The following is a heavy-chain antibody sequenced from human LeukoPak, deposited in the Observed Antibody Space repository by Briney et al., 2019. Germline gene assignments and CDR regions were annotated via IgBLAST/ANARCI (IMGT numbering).Heavy chain of an antibody. CDR2: ISWNSGSI. Sequence: PGGSLRLSCAASGFTFDDYAMHWVRQAPGKGLEWVSGISWNSGSIGYADSVKGRFTISRDNAKNSLYLQMNSLRAEDTALYYCAKSPGSGGFDYWGQGTLVTVSS. J-gene: IGHJ4*02. V-gene: IGHV3-9*01. D-gene: IGHD3-16*01. CDR1: GFTFDDYA. CDR3: AKSPGSGGFDY.